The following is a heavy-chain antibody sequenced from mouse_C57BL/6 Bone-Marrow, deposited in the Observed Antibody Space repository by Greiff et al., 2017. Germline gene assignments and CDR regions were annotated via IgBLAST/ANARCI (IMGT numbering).Heavy chain of an antibody. CDR1: GYTFTGYW. Sequence: VQLQQSGAELMKPGASVKLSCKATGYTFTGYWLEWVKQRPGPGLEWIGEILPGCGSTNYNEKYKGKATFTADTSSYTSYMQLSSLTTEDSANYNCARTPLIYYYGRSPRDDWGQGTTLAVSS. J-gene: IGHJ2*01. D-gene: IGHD1-1*01. V-gene: IGHV1-9*01. CDR2: ILPGCGST. CDR3: ARTPLIYYYGRSPRDD.